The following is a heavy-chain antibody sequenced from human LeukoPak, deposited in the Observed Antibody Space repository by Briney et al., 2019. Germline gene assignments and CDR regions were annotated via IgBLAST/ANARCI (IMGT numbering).Heavy chain of an antibody. V-gene: IGHV4-4*07. D-gene: IGHD2-2*01. Sequence: SETLSLTCTVSGGSISSYYWSWIRQPAGKGLEWIGRIYTSGSTNYNPSLKSRVTMSVDTSKNQFSLKLSSVTAADTAVYYCARGRINVVVPAAMRGRYYYYYMDVWGKGTTVTVSS. J-gene: IGHJ6*03. CDR3: ARGRINVVVPAAMRGRYYYYYMDV. CDR2: IYTSGST. CDR1: GGSISSYY.